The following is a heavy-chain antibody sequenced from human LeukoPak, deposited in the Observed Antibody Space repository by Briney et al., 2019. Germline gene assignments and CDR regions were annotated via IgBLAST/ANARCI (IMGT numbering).Heavy chain of an antibody. CDR3: ARVWGSDAFDI. CDR2: INSDGSST. D-gene: IGHD3-16*01. Sequence: GGSLRLSCAASGFTFSHYWMQWVRQAPGKGLVWVSRINSDGSSTTYADSVKGRFTISRDNAKNTLYLQMNSLRAEDTAEYYCARVWGSDAFDIWGQGTMVTVSS. CDR1: GFTFSHYW. V-gene: IGHV3-74*01. J-gene: IGHJ3*02.